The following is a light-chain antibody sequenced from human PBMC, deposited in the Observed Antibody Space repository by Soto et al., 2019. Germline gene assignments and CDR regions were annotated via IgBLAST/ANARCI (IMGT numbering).Light chain of an antibody. CDR3: SSYTSSSTGV. V-gene: IGLV2-14*01. J-gene: IGLJ3*02. CDR1: SSDVGGYNY. Sequence: QSVLTQPASVSGSPGQSITISCTGTSSDVGGYNYVSWYQQHPGKAPKLMIFEVSNRPSGVSNRCSGSKSGNTASLTISGLQAEDEADYYCSSYTSSSTGVFGGGTKVTVL. CDR2: EVS.